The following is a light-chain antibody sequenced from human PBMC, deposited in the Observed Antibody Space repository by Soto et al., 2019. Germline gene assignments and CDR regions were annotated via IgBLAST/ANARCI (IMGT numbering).Light chain of an antibody. CDR1: SGDIGSYNR. CDR3: SSFSATTTTTVV. V-gene: IGLV2-14*01. CDR2: EVT. Sequence: QSALTQPASVSGSPGQSITISCTGTSGDIGSYNRVSWYQQHPGKAPKLIIYEVTDRPSGVSNRFSGSKPGNTASLTISGLQAEDEAEYYCSSFSATTTTTVVFGGGTKLTVL. J-gene: IGLJ2*01.